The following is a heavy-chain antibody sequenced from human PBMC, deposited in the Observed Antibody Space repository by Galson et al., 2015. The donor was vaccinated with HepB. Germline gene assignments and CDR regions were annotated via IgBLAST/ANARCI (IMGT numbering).Heavy chain of an antibody. V-gene: IGHV1-3*01. J-gene: IGHJ5*02. CDR1: GYTFTSYA. D-gene: IGHD3-10*01. CDR3: ARVPFHSDALWFRELYSWFDP. Sequence: SVKVSCKASGYTFTSYAMHWVRQAPGQRLEWMGWINAGNGNTKYSQKFQGRVTITRDTSASTAYMELSSLRSEDTAVYYCARVPFHSDALWFRELYSWFDPWGQGTLVTVSS. CDR2: INAGNGNT.